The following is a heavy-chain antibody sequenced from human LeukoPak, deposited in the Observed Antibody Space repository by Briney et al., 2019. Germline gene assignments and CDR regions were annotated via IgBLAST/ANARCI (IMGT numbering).Heavy chain of an antibody. J-gene: IGHJ4*02. D-gene: IGHD2-15*01. CDR2: IGTGGGST. CDR1: GFTFSSYA. V-gene: IGHV3-23*01. Sequence: GGSLRLSCAASGFTFSSYAMSWVRQAPGKGLEWVSTIGTGGGSTYYADSVKGRFTISRDNSKNTLYLQMNSLRAEDTAVYYCAKNSNDCSGGSCYADYLYCDYWGQGTLVTVSS. CDR3: AKNSNDCSGGSCYADYLYCDY.